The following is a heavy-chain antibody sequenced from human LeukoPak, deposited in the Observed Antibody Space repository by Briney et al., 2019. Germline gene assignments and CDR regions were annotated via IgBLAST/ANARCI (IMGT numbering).Heavy chain of an antibody. CDR2: ITSSSTAI. V-gene: IGHV3-21*01. CDR3: ARTYYDILTGYNPYFDY. J-gene: IGHJ4*02. D-gene: IGHD3-9*01. Sequence: GGSLRLSCAASGFTFNTYTMNWVRQAPGKGLEWVSSITSSSTAIYSADSVKGRFTISRDNAKNFLYLQMNSLRAEDTAVYYCARTYYDILTGYNPYFDYWGQGILVTVSS. CDR1: GFTFNTYT.